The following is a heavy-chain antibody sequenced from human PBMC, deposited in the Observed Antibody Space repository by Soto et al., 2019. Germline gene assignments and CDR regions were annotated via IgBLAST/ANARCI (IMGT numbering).Heavy chain of an antibody. V-gene: IGHV1-18*01. CDR2: ISAYNGNT. D-gene: IGHD5-12*01. Sequence: QVQLVQSGAEVKKPGASVKVSCKASGYTFTSYGISWVRQAPGQGLEWMGWISAYNGNTNYAQKLQGRVTMTTDTSTSTAYMELRSLRSDDTAVYYCASPTLGTGEYSGYDDAFDIWGQGTMVTVSS. CDR1: GYTFTSYG. CDR3: ASPTLGTGEYSGYDDAFDI. J-gene: IGHJ3*02.